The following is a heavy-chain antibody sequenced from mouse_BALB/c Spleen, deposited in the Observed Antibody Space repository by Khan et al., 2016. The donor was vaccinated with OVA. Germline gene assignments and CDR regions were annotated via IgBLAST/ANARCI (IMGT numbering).Heavy chain of an antibody. V-gene: IGHV1S81*02. D-gene: IGHD2-2*01. CDR3: TRSGYGSFAY. Sequence: QVQLQQSGAELVKPGASVMMSCKASGYSFSSYYMYWVKQRPGQGLEWIGEINPNNGGTNFNEKFKTKATLTVDTSSNTAYMQLSSLTSEDSAVYYCTRSGYGSFAYWGQGTMVTVSA. CDR1: GYSFSSYY. J-gene: IGHJ3*01. CDR2: INPNNGGT.